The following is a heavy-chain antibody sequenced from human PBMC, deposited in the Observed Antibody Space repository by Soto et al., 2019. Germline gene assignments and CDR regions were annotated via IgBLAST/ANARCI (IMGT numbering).Heavy chain of an antibody. CDR1: GGSFSGYY. CDR2: INHSGST. V-gene: IGHV4-34*01. Sequence: PSETLSLTCAVYGGSFSGYYWSWIRQPPGKGLEWIGEINHSGSTNYNPSLKSRVTISVDTSKNQFSLKLSSVTAADTAVYYCVRGRYYYGSGSYYNSWFDPWGQGTLVTVSS. CDR3: VRGRYYYGSGSYYNSWFDP. D-gene: IGHD3-10*01. J-gene: IGHJ5*02.